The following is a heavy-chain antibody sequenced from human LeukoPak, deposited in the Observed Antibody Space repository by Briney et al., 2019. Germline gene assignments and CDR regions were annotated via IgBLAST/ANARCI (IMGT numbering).Heavy chain of an antibody. Sequence: ASVKVSCKASGYTFTGYYMHWVRQAPGQGLEWMGWINPNSDVTNYAQKFQGRVTMTRDTSISTAYMELSSLRSEDTAVYYCATVGVVPAVWYDPWGQGTLVTVSS. J-gene: IGHJ5*02. CDR1: GYTFTGYY. V-gene: IGHV1-2*02. CDR3: ATVGVVPAVWYDP. D-gene: IGHD2-2*01. CDR2: INPNSDVT.